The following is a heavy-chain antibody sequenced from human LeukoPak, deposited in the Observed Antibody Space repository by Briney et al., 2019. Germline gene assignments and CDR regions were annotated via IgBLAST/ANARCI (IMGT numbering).Heavy chain of an antibody. Sequence: PSETLSLTCTVSGGSISSGGYYWSWIRQPAGKGLEWIGRIYTSGSTNYNPSLKSRVTISVDTSKNQFSLKLSSVTAADTAVYYCARSKTPDSSGYYSPFDYWGQGTLVTVSS. CDR2: IYTSGST. CDR1: GGSISSGGYY. D-gene: IGHD3-22*01. J-gene: IGHJ4*02. CDR3: ARSKTPDSSGYYSPFDY. V-gene: IGHV4-61*02.